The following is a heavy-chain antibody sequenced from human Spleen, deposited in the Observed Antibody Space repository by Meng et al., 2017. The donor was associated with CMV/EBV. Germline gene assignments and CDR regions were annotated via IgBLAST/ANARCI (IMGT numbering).Heavy chain of an antibody. V-gene: IGHV4-31*02. Sequence: SGGSISSGGYYWSWIRQHPGKGLEWIGYIYYSGSTYYNPSLKSRVTISVDASKNQFSLKLSSVTAADTAVYYCARVQGRPAAGTMDYWGQGTLVTVSS. CDR1: GGSISSGGYY. CDR2: IYYSGST. CDR3: ARVQGRPAAGTMDY. J-gene: IGHJ4*02. D-gene: IGHD6-13*01.